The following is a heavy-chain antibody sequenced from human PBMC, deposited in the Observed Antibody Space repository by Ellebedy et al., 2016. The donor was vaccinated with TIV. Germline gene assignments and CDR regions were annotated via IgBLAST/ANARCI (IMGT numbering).Heavy chain of an antibody. CDR1: GFTFSSYG. J-gene: IGHJ3*02. V-gene: IGHV3-30*19. CDR3: AREGGYYYDSSGTYAFDI. CDR2: IWYDGSNK. Sequence: GGSLRLSCAASGFTFSSYGMHWVRQAPGKGLEWVAVIWYDGSNKYYADSVKGRFTISRDNSKNTLYLQMNSLRAEDTAVYYCAREGGYYYDSSGTYAFDIWGQGTMVTVSS. D-gene: IGHD3-22*01.